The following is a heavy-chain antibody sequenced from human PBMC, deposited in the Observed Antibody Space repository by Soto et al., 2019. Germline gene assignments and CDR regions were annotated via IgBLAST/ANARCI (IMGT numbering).Heavy chain of an antibody. J-gene: IGHJ6*02. Sequence: EVQLMESGGDLVKPGGSLRLSCVASGFSFSSGWMNWVRQAPGKGLEWVGRIKSEADGATTDYYPPVKGRFSISRDDSKNTLYLYMNSLKSEDTAVYYCATVPYHYSSSGVGVWGQGSTVIVSS. CDR1: GFSFSSGW. CDR2: IKSEADGATT. D-gene: IGHD3-16*01. CDR3: ATVPYHYSSSGVGV. V-gene: IGHV3-15*07.